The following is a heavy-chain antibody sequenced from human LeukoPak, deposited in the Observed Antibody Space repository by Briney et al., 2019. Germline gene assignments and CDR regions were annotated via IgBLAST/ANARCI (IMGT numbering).Heavy chain of an antibody. CDR1: GGSISSYY. CDR3: ARVRSGDADAFDI. D-gene: IGHD4-17*01. Sequence: PSETLSLTCTVSGGSISSYYWSWIRQPPGKGLEWIGYIYYSGSTNYNPSLKSRVTISVDTSKNQFSLKLSSVTAADTAVYYCARVRSGDADAFDIWGQGTMVTVSS. J-gene: IGHJ3*02. V-gene: IGHV4-59*01. CDR2: IYYSGST.